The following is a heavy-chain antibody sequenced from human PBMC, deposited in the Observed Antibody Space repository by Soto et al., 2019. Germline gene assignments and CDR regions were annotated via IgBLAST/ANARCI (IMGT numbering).Heavy chain of an antibody. CDR1: GYTFTSYD. CDR3: ATVRTITIFGVVTHNWFDP. CDR2: MNPNSGNT. V-gene: IGHV1-8*01. J-gene: IGHJ5*02. Sequence: ASVKVSCKASGYTFTSYDINWVRQATGQGLEWMGWMNPNSGNTGYAQKFQGRVTMTRNTSIGTAYMELSSLRSENTAVYYCATVRTITIFGVVTHNWFDPWGQGTLVTVSS. D-gene: IGHD3-3*01.